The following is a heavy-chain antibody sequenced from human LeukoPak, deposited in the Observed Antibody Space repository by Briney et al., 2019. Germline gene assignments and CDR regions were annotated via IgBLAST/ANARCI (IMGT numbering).Heavy chain of an antibody. V-gene: IGHV3-33*01. J-gene: IGHJ4*02. CDR3: ARVSDYGNSDY. Sequence: PGGSLRLSCAASGFNFTGHGIHWVRQVPGKELDWVAVIWYDGKNKHYADSVKGRFTISRDTSKNTVYLQMNSLRAEDTAVYYCARVSDYGNSDYWGQGTLVTVSS. CDR1: GFNFTGHG. CDR2: IWYDGKNK. D-gene: IGHD4-23*01.